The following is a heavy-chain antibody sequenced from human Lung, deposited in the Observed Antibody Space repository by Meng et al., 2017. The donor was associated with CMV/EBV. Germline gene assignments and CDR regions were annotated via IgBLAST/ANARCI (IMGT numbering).Heavy chain of an antibody. CDR3: AREPGDFWSGYHGWFDP. D-gene: IGHD3-3*01. J-gene: IGHJ5*02. V-gene: IGHV4-61*01. Sequence: GSLRLXXTVSGGSVSSGSYYWSWIRQPPGKGLEWIGYIYYSGSTNYNPSLKSRVTISVDTSKNQFSLKLSSVTAADTAVYYCAREPGDFWSGYHGWFDPWGKGTXVTVAS. CDR1: GGSVSSGSYY. CDR2: IYYSGST.